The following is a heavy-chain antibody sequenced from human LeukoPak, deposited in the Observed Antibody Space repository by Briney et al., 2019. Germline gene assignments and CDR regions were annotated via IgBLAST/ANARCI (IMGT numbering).Heavy chain of an antibody. CDR2: INHSGST. CDR3: ARDRIRYSRSWKNWFDP. CDR1: GGSFSGYY. V-gene: IGHV4-34*01. Sequence: SETLSLTCAAYGGSFSGYYWSWIRQPPGKGLEWIGEINHSGSTNYNPSLKSRVTISVDTSKNQFSLKLSSVTAADTAVYYCARDRIRYSRSWKNWFDPWGQGTLVTVSS. D-gene: IGHD6-13*01. J-gene: IGHJ5*02.